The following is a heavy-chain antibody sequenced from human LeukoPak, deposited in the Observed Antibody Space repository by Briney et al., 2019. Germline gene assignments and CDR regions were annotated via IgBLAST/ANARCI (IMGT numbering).Heavy chain of an antibody. CDR1: GFTFSSNW. D-gene: IGHD3-22*01. Sequence: GGSLRLSCAASGFTFSSNWMHWVRQAPGKGLLCVSRISNDGSITTYADSVKGRFTISRDNAKNTLYLQMNSLRAEDTAVYYCARVEPYYDSSGYYVNAFDIWGQGTMVTVSS. J-gene: IGHJ3*02. CDR2: ISNDGSIT. CDR3: ARVEPYYDSSGYYVNAFDI. V-gene: IGHV3-74*03.